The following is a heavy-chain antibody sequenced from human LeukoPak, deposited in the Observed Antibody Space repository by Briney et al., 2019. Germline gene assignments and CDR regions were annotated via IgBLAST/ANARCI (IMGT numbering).Heavy chain of an antibody. Sequence: PGGSLRLSCAASGFTFSSYAMSWVRQAPGKGLEWVSAISGSGGSTYYADSVKGQFTISRDNSKNTLYLQMNSLRAEDTAVYYCAKDQKQLGPYYGMDVWGQGTTVTVSS. V-gene: IGHV3-23*01. CDR3: AKDQKQLGPYYGMDV. J-gene: IGHJ6*02. CDR1: GFTFSSYA. CDR2: ISGSGGST. D-gene: IGHD6-6*01.